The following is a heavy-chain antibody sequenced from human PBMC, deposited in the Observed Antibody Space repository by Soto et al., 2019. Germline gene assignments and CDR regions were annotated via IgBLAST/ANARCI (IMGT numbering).Heavy chain of an antibody. D-gene: IGHD1-20*01. V-gene: IGHV3-30*03. Sequence: SPRLSCAASGFTFSSDGMHWVRQAPGKGLEWVAVISYDGSNKYYADPVKGRFTISRDNSKNTLYLQMNSLRAEDTAVYYCARVHLITGTASHAFDIWGQGTMVTVSS. J-gene: IGHJ3*02. CDR3: ARVHLITGTASHAFDI. CDR2: ISYDGSNK. CDR1: GFTFSSDG.